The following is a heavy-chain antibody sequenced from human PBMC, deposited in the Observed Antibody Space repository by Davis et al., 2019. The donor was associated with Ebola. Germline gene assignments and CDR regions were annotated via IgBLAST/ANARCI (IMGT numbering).Heavy chain of an antibody. D-gene: IGHD4-17*01. J-gene: IGHJ4*02. V-gene: IGHV3-53*01. CDR3: ARAGDYGDYFDY. CDR2: IYSGGST. CDR1: GFTVSSNY. Sequence: GESLKISCAASGFTVSSNYMSWVRQAPGKGLEWVSVIYSGGSTYYADSVKGRFTISRHNSKNTLYLQMNSLRAEDTAVYYCARAGDYGDYFDYWGQGTLVTVSS.